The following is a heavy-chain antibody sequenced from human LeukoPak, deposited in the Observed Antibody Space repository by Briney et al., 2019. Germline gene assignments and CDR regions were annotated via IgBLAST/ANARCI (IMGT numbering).Heavy chain of an antibody. CDR1: GFTFSSYW. Sequence: GGPLSLSCAASGFTFSSYWMTWIHQSPGKVLEWVANIKHDGSERYHVDSVEGRFTISRDNAKKSLYLQMNSLRAEDTAMYFCARTRALDYWGQGTLVTVSS. V-gene: IGHV3-7*01. CDR2: IKHDGSER. CDR3: ARTRALDY. J-gene: IGHJ4*02.